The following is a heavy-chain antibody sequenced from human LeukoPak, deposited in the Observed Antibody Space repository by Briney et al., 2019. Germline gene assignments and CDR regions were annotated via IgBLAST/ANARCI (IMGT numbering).Heavy chain of an antibody. J-gene: IGHJ4*02. CDR3: AKDRVSVYYYDSSGYYYFDY. CDR1: GFTFSSYA. D-gene: IGHD3-22*01. CDR2: ISGSGGST. Sequence: PGGSLRLSCAASGFTFSSYAMSWVRQAPGKGLEWVSAISGSGGSTYYADSVKGRFTISRDNSKNTLYLQMNSLRAEDTAVYYWAKDRVSVYYYDSSGYYYFDYWGQETLVTVSS. V-gene: IGHV3-23*01.